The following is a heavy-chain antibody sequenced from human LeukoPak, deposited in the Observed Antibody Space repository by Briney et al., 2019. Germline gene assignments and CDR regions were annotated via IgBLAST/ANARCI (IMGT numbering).Heavy chain of an antibody. J-gene: IGHJ6*02. Sequence: PGGSLRLSCAASGFTVSSNYMSWVRQAPGKGLEWVSVIYSGGSTYYADSVKGRFTISRDNSKNTLYLQMNSLRAEDTAVYYCASHEGYYYYYGMDVWGQGTTVTVSS. V-gene: IGHV3-66*04. CDR2: IYSGGST. CDR3: ASHEGYYYYYGMDV. CDR1: GFTVSSNY.